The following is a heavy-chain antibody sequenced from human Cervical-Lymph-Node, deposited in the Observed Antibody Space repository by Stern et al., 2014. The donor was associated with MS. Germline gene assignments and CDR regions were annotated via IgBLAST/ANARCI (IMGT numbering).Heavy chain of an antibody. J-gene: IGHJ3*01. Sequence: QVQLMQSGAEVKSPGSSVKISCKASGGSLGSNPVSWVRQAPGQGLELMGGIIPIFDSPNYSQKFAGRLTIIADKSTSTTYMQLSSLRSEDTAIYYCARDGILQTVDAFDLWGQGTMVTVSS. CDR2: IIPIFDSP. D-gene: IGHD2-21*01. CDR1: GGSLGSNP. V-gene: IGHV1-69*06. CDR3: ARDGILQTVDAFDL.